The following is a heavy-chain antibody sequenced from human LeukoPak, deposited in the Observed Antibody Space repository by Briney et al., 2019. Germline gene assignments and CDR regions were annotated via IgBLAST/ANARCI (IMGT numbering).Heavy chain of an antibody. J-gene: IGHJ6*02. CDR3: ARGYSSGGQRGGRYFYGMDV. V-gene: IGHV3-33*01. Sequence: PGRSLRLSCAASGFNFGGYGMHWVRQAPGKGLEWLAVICSDGSCPWYGDSVKGRFTISRDNSKNTLYLEINSLRAEDTAVYYCARGYSSGGQRGGRYFYGMDVWGQGTTVTVSS. D-gene: IGHD3-16*01. CDR1: GFNFGGYG. CDR2: ICSDGSCP.